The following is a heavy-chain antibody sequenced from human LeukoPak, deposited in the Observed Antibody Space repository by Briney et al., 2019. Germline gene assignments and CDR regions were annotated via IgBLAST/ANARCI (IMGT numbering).Heavy chain of an antibody. J-gene: IGHJ4*02. D-gene: IGHD4-17*01. CDR2: MYSVGST. Sequence: QPGGSLRLSCAASGFTFSSYSMNWVRQAPGKGLEWVSVMYSVGSTYYADSVKGRFTISRHNSKNTLYLEINSLRPDDTAVYYCARGGGDYNPFDYWGQGTLVTVSS. CDR3: ARGGGDYNPFDY. CDR1: GFTFSSYS. V-gene: IGHV3-53*04.